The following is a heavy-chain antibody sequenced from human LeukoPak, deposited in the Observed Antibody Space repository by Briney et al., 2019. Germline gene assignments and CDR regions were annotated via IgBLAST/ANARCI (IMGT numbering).Heavy chain of an antibody. D-gene: IGHD3-16*01. CDR1: GGSISSSSYS. J-gene: IGHJ4*02. CDR3: ARHVRYDYVWGSSRPDYFDY. V-gene: IGHV4-39*01. CDR2: IYYSGST. Sequence: SETLSLTCTVSGGSISSSSYSWGWIRQPPGKGLEWIGSIYYSGSTYYNPSLKSRVTISVDTSKNQFSLKLSSVTAADTAVYYCARHVRYDYVWGSSRPDYFDYWGQGTLVTVSS.